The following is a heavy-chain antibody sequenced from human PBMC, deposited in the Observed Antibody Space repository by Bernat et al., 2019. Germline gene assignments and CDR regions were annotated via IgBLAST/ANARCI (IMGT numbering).Heavy chain of an antibody. D-gene: IGHD6-19*01. Sequence: QVQLQESGPGLVKPSQTLSLTCTVSGGSISSGDYYWSWIRQPPGKGLEWIGYIYYSGSTYYNPSLKSRVTISVDTSKNQFSLKLSSVTAADTAVYYCARGDVSTYSSGWLIFDYWGQGTLVTVSS. CDR2: IYYSGST. J-gene: IGHJ4*02. CDR3: ARGDVSTYSSGWLIFDY. V-gene: IGHV4-30-4*01. CDR1: GGSISSGDYY.